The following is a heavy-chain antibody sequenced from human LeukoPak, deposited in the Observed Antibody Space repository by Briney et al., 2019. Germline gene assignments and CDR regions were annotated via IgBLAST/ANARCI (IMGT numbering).Heavy chain of an antibody. J-gene: IGHJ4*02. V-gene: IGHV1-18*01. D-gene: IGHD4-23*01. Sequence: GASVKVSCKASGYTFTSYGISWVRQAPGQGLEWMGWISAYNGNTNYAQKLQGRVTMTTDTSTSTAYMELRSLRSDDTAVYYCARLDYGGNSFPFGVFDYWGQGTLVTVSS. CDR3: ARLDYGGNSFPFGVFDY. CDR1: GYTFTSYG. CDR2: ISAYNGNT.